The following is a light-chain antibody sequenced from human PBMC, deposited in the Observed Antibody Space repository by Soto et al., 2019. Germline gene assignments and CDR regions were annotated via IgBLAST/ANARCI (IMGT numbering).Light chain of an antibody. V-gene: IGKV3-15*01. J-gene: IGKJ1*01. CDR2: AIN. CDR3: QQYNKWPWT. Sequence: EILMTQSPATLSVSPGERATLSGMASQSVSGDLAWYQQKPGHTPRLLIYAINTRATGTPATFSGSGSGTEFTLTISSLQSEHSAVYYCQQYNKWPWTFGQGTKVDIK. CDR1: QSVSGD.